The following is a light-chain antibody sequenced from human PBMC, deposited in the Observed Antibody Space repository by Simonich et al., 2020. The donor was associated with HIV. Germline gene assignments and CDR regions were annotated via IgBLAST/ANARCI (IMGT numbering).Light chain of an antibody. CDR1: QSVRGH. J-gene: IGKJ4*01. CDR3: QQYSYWPPA. CDR2: GTS. V-gene: IGKV3-15*01. Sequence: EIVMTQSPATLSVSPGERATLSCRASQSVRGHLAWYQQKPGQAPRLLIYGTSTRATGIPARFSGSGSGTEFTLTISSMQSEDFAVYYCQQYSYWPPAFGGGTKVEIK.